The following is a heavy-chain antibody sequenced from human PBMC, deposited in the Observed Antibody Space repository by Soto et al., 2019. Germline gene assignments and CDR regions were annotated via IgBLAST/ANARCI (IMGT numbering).Heavy chain of an antibody. CDR2: IYYSGST. D-gene: IGHD2-21*01. J-gene: IGHJ5*02. Sequence: PSETLSLTCTVSGGSISSYYWSWIRQPPGKGLEWIGYIYYSGSTNYNPSLKSRVTISVDTSKNQFPLKLSSVTAADTAVYYCARVFRPYNRFDPWGQGTLVTVSS. V-gene: IGHV4-59*01. CDR3: ARVFRPYNRFDP. CDR1: GGSISSYY.